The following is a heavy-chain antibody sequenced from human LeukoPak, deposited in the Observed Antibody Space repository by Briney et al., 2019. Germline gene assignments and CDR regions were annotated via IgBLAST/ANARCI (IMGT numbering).Heavy chain of an antibody. J-gene: IGHJ4*02. V-gene: IGHV3-30*04. CDR3: ARESTSGWFDY. CDR1: GFTFSRYN. CDR2: ISYDERNE. Sequence: PGGSLRLSCAASGFTFSRYNIHWVRQAPGQGLGWMAVISYDERNEYYADSVKGRFTISRDKSKNTLYLQMNSLRAEDTAVYYCARESTSGWFDYWGLGTLVIVSS. D-gene: IGHD6-19*01.